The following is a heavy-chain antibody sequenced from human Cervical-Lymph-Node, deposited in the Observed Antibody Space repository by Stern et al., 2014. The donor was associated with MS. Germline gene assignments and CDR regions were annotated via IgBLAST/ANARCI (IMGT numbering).Heavy chain of an antibody. J-gene: IGHJ6*02. V-gene: IGHV3-15*01. CDR2: IKSKTDGGTT. D-gene: IGHD2-15*01. CDR3: TTLGGIVVVVVAPNYYGMDV. Sequence: EVQLVESGGGLVKPGGSLRLSCAASGFTFSNAWMSWVRQAQGKGLEWVGRIKSKTDGGTTEYAAPVKGRFTISRDDSKNTLYLQMNSLKTEDTAVYYCTTLGGIVVVVVAPNYYGMDVWGQGTTVTVSS. CDR1: GFTFSNAW.